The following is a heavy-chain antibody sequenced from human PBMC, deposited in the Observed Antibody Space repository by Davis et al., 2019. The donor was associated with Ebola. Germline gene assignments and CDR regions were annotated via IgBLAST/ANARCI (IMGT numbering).Heavy chain of an antibody. Sequence: GESLKISCKGSGYTFTSYWIAWVRQVPGKGLEWMGRVDPRDSYANYSPSFQGHVTISTDKSISTAYLQWSSLKASDTAMYYCARFTHYYYYYGMDVWGQGTTVTVSS. CDR2: VDPRDSYA. J-gene: IGHJ6*02. V-gene: IGHV5-10-1*01. CDR1: GYTFTSYW. CDR3: ARFTHYYYYYGMDV.